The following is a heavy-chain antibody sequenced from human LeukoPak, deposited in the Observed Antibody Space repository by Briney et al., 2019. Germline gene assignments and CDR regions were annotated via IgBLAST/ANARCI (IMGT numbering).Heavy chain of an antibody. CDR2: IYYSGSI. CDR1: VYSISSSNW. Sequence: SDTLSLTCAVSVYSISSSNWCGWIRQPTGKELEWTGYIYYSGSIYYNPSLKSRVTMSVDTSKNQFSLKLSSVTAVDTAVYYCARTMSSSHTVYGMDVWGQGTTVTVSS. V-gene: IGHV4-28*05. CDR3: ARTMSSSHTVYGMDV. D-gene: IGHD2-2*02. J-gene: IGHJ6*02.